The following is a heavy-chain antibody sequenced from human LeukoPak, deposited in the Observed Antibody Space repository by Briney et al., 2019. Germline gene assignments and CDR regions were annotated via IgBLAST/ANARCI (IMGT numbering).Heavy chain of an antibody. CDR2: ISGSGGDT. D-gene: IGHD7-27*01. CDR1: GFTFSIYA. V-gene: IGHV3-23*01. Sequence: PGGSLRLSRAASGFTFSIYAMIWVRQAPWKGLEWVSAISGSGGDTCYADSVKGRFTIFRDNSKNTVYLRMNSLRAEDTAVYYCAKDPWGSRGYFDYWGQGTLVTVSS. J-gene: IGHJ4*02. CDR3: AKDPWGSRGYFDY.